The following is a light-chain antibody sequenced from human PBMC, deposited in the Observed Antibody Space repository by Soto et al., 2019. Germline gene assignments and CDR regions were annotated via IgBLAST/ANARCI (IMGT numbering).Light chain of an antibody. CDR1: RSDFGGYNY. V-gene: IGLV2-8*01. CDR3: SSYAGSNNFDVV. CDR2: EVS. Sequence: QSALTQPPSASGSPGQSVTISCTGTRSDFGGYNYVSWYQQHPGKAPKLMIYEVSKRPSGVPDRFSGSKSGNTASLTVSGLQAEDEADYYCSSYAGSNNFDVVFGGGTKLTVL. J-gene: IGLJ2*01.